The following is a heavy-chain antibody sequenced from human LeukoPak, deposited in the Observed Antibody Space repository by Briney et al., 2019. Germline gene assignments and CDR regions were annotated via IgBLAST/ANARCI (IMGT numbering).Heavy chain of an antibody. J-gene: IGHJ4*02. CDR3: ARGGSRDSYYDFWSGYSDLVR. Sequence: ASVKVSCKASGYTFTGYYMHWVRQAPGQGLEWMGRINPNSGGTNYAQKFQGRVTMTRDTSISTAYMELSRLRSDDTAVYYCARGGSRDSYYDFWSGYSDLVRWGQGTLGTVSS. CDR1: GYTFTGYY. V-gene: IGHV1-2*06. CDR2: INPNSGGT. D-gene: IGHD3-3*01.